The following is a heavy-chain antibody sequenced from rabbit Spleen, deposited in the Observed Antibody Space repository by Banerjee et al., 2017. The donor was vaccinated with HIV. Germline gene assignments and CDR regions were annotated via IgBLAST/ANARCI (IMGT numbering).Heavy chain of an antibody. J-gene: IGHJ4*01. CDR3: TRDGSGWGANFNL. Sequence: QEQLVESGGGLVQPEGSLTLTCTASGFSFNINEMCWVRQAPGKRPEWIACIYTGSGSTYYASWAKGRFTVSKASSTTVTLQMTSLTAADTATYFCTRDGSGWGANFNLWGPGTLVTVS. V-gene: IGHV1S45*01. CDR1: GFSFNINE. CDR2: IYTGSGST. D-gene: IGHD4-1*01.